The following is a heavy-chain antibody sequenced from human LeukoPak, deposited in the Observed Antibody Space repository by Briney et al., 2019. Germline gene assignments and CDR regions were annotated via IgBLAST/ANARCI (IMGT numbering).Heavy chain of an antibody. D-gene: IGHD5-18*01. Sequence: GASVKASCKASGSPFTSYYMHWVRQAPGQGLEWMGVINPGGGSTSYAQKFQGRVTMTRDTSTSTVYMEPSSLRSEDTAVYYCARVSAMVTYDAFDIWGQGTMVTVSS. CDR3: ARVSAMVTYDAFDI. CDR2: INPGGGST. J-gene: IGHJ3*02. V-gene: IGHV1-46*01. CDR1: GSPFTSYY.